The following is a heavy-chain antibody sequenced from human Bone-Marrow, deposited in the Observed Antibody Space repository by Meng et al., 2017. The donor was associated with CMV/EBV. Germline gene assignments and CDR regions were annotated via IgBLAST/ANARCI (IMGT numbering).Heavy chain of an antibody. Sequence: GESLKISCAASGFTFSSSAISWVRQAPGRGLEWVSAISGSGGSTYYADSVKGRFTISRDNSKNTLYLQMNSLRAEDTAVYYCAKLNGIVVVPAAIGAFDIWGQGIIVTVSS. D-gene: IGHD2-2*02. V-gene: IGHV3-23*01. J-gene: IGHJ3*02. CDR1: GFTFSSSA. CDR3: AKLNGIVVVPAAIGAFDI. CDR2: ISGSGGST.